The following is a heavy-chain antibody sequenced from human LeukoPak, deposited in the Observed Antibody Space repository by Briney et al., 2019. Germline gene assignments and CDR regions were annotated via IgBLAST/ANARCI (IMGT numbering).Heavy chain of an antibody. J-gene: IGHJ4*02. CDR3: ARGSSDWYGIDY. V-gene: IGHV3-74*01. Sequence: GGSLRLSCAASGFTFSNYWMHWVRQVPGKGLVCVSRINIGGTSTSYADSVKGRFTISRDNAKNALYLQMNSLRAEDTAVYYCARGSSDWYGIDYWGQGALVNVSS. D-gene: IGHD6-19*01. CDR2: INIGGTST. CDR1: GFTFSNYW.